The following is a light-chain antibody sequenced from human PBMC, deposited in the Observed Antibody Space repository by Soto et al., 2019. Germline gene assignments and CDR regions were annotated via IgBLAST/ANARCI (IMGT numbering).Light chain of an antibody. CDR1: QSVSSN. CDR3: QHYDSLPIT. Sequence: EIVMTQSPATLSVSPGERATLSCRASQSVSSNLAWYQQKPGQAPRLLIYGASTRATGIPDRFSGSGSGTDFTLTISGLEPEDFAVFYCQHYDSLPITFGQGKRL. J-gene: IGKJ5*01. V-gene: IGKV3D-15*01. CDR2: GAS.